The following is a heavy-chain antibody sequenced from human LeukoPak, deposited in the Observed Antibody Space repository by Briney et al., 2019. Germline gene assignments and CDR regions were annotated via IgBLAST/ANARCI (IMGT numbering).Heavy chain of an antibody. CDR1: GGSISSSSYY. V-gene: IGHV4-39*01. Sequence: SETLSLTCTVSGGSISSSSYYWGWIRQPPGEGLEWIGNIHYSGSTYYNPSLKSRVTISVDTSKNHFSLKLSSVTAADTAVYYCARHEIAAFDYWGQGTLVTVSS. CDR3: ARHEIAAFDY. J-gene: IGHJ4*02. D-gene: IGHD6-13*01. CDR2: IHYSGST.